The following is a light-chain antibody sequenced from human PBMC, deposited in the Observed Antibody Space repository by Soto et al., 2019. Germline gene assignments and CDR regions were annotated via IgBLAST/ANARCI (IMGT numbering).Light chain of an antibody. Sequence: QSVVTQPPSVSGVPGQRVTISCTGSSSNIGAGYDVHWYQHLPGTAPKLLIYGNTNRPSGVPDRFSGSKSGTSASLAITGLQAEDEADYYCQSYDSSLSGYVVFGGGTKLTVL. V-gene: IGLV1-40*01. CDR2: GNT. CDR1: SSNIGAGYD. J-gene: IGLJ2*01. CDR3: QSYDSSLSGYVV.